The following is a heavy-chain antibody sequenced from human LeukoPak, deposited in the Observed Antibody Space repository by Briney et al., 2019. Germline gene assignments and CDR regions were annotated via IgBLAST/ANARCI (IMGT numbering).Heavy chain of an antibody. D-gene: IGHD5-24*01. CDR2: MNPNSGNT. J-gene: IGHJ4*02. CDR1: GYTFTSYD. Sequence: ASVKVSCKASGYTFTSYDINWVRQATGQGLEWMGWMNPNSGNTGYAQKFQGRVTITKNSSIRTAYMELSSLRADDTAVYYCARGEDRGDGYNLGDYWGQGTLVTVSS. V-gene: IGHV1-8*01. CDR3: ARGEDRGDGYNLGDY.